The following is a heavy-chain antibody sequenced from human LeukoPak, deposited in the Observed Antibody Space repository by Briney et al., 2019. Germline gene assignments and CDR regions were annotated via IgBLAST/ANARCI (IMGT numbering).Heavy chain of an antibody. CDR1: GASIRSGDYY. CDR2: IYYSGST. J-gene: IGHJ5*02. D-gene: IGHD4-17*01. CDR3: ARHRREWYGDPNWFDP. V-gene: IGHV4-39*01. Sequence: PSETLSLTCTVSGASIRSGDYYWGWIRQPPGKGLEWIGSIYYSGSTYYNPSLKSRVTISVDTSKNQFSLKLSSVTAADTAVYYCARHRREWYGDPNWFDPWGQGTLVTVSS.